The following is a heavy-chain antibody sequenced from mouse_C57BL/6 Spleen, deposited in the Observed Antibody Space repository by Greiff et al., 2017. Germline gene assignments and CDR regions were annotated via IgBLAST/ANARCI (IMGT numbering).Heavy chain of an antibody. D-gene: IGHD1-1*01. CDR3: ARPTTYYYGSSYGCVY. CDR2: ISSGSSTI. CDR1: GFTFSDYG. Sequence: EVKLVESGGGLVKPGGSLKLSCAASGFTFSDYGMHWVRQAPEKGLEWVAYISSGSSTIYYADTVKGRFTISRDNAKNTLFLQMTSLRSEDTAMYYCARPTTYYYGSSYGCVYCGQGTLGTVSA. V-gene: IGHV5-17*01. J-gene: IGHJ3*01.